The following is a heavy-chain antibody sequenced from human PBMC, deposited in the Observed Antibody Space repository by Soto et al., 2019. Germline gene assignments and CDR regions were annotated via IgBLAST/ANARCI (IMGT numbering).Heavy chain of an antibody. CDR3: ARARYYDSSGYYYPGEEYFDY. J-gene: IGHJ4*02. CDR1: GGSISSGDYY. D-gene: IGHD3-22*01. CDR2: IYYSGST. Sequence: QVQLQESGPGLVKPSQTLSLTCTVSGGSISSGDYYWSWIRQPPGKGLEWIGYIYYSGSTYYNPSLKSRVTISVDTSKNQFSLKLSSVTAADTAVYYCARARYYDSSGYYYPGEEYFDYWGQGTLVTVSS. V-gene: IGHV4-30-4*01.